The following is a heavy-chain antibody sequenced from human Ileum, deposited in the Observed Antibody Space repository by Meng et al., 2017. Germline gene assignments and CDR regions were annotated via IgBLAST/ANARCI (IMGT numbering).Heavy chain of an antibody. CDR3: ATYDFWSASPTNAFDS. Sequence: QVQLQQSGPGLVKPSETLYLTCSASGAAITNYYWVWIRQPPGKALEWIGYVYYSGRTTYNPSLKSRVTISVDTSKNHFSLELVSVTAADTAVYYCATYDFWSASPTNAFDSWGQGTLVTVSS. J-gene: IGHJ4*02. CDR1: GAAITNYY. V-gene: IGHV4-59*01. D-gene: IGHD3-3*01. CDR2: VYYSGRT.